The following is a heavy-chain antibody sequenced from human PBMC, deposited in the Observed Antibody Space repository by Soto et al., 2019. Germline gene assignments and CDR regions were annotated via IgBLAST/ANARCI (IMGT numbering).Heavy chain of an antibody. CDR3: AASIFYYGMDV. V-gene: IGHV5-51*01. CDR1: GYTFTNYW. Sequence: EVQLVQSGAEVKKPGESLKISCKGSGYTFTNYWIGWERQMPGKGLEWMGIIYPGDSDTKYNPSFQGQVTISADKSITTTYLRWTSLKASDTAIYYCAASIFYYGMDVWGQGTTVTVSS. CDR2: IYPGDSDT. J-gene: IGHJ6*02.